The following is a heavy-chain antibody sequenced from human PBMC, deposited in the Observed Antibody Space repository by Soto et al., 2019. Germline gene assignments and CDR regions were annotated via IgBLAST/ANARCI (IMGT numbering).Heavy chain of an antibody. CDR1: GGSISSYY. CDR3: ARARRITIFGVVPPYFDY. J-gene: IGHJ4*02. Sequence: SETLSLTCTVSGGSISSYYWSWIWQPPGKGLEWIGYIYYSGSTNYNPSLKSRVTISVDTSKNQFSLKLSSVTAADTAVYYCARARRITIFGVVPPYFDYWGQGTLVTVSS. CDR2: IYYSGST. V-gene: IGHV4-59*01. D-gene: IGHD3-3*01.